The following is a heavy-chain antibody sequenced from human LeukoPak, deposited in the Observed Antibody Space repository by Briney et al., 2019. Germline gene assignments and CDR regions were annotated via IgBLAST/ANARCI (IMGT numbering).Heavy chain of an antibody. D-gene: IGHD5-12*01. Sequence: SETLSLTCTVSGYSISSGYYWGWIRQPPGKGLEWIGYIYYSGSTNYNPSLKSRVTISVDKSKNQFSLKLSSVTAADTAVYYCARSRVDIVATILAFDYWGQGTLVTVSS. CDR3: ARSRVDIVATILAFDY. J-gene: IGHJ4*02. V-gene: IGHV4-61*05. CDR1: GYSISSGYY. CDR2: IYYSGST.